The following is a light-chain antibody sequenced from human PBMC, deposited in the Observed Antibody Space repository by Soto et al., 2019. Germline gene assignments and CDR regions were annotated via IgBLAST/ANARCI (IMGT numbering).Light chain of an antibody. J-gene: IGKJ5*01. CDR1: QNISSY. CDR2: AAS. Sequence: IQVTPSPSSLSSSFGDRVTMTFRASQNISSYLNWYQQKPGKATRLLIYAASSLQSGVPSRFSGSGSGTDFTLTISSLQPEDFATYYCRQSYSTPITFGQGTRLEIK. CDR3: RQSYSTPIT. V-gene: IGKV1-39*01.